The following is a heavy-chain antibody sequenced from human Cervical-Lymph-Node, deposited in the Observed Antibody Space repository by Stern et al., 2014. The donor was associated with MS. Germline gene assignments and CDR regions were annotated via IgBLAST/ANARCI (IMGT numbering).Heavy chain of an antibody. V-gene: IGHV1-24*01. CDR3: ATDRDDFRSGYSAPTKGYGLDV. D-gene: IGHD3-3*01. J-gene: IGHJ6*02. Sequence: QVQLVQSGAEVKKPGASVKVSCKVSRYTLTELSMHWVRQAPGKGLEWMGGFDPEDGETIYAQKFQGRVTMTEDTSTDTAYMELSSLRSEDTAVYYCATDRDDFRSGYSAPTKGYGLDVWGQGTTVTVTS. CDR1: RYTLTELS. CDR2: FDPEDGET.